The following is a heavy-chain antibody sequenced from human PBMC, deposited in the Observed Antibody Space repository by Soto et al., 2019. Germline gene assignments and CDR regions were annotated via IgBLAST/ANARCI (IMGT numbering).Heavy chain of an antibody. D-gene: IGHD3-10*01. CDR2: IKQDGSEK. V-gene: IGHV3-7*01. Sequence: GGSLRLSCAASGFTFSSYWMSWVRQAPGKGLEWVGNIKQDGSEKYYVDSVKGRFTISRDNAKNSLYLQMNSLRAEDTAVYYCASWTYGSGSYFDYWGQGTLVTVSS. J-gene: IGHJ4*02. CDR1: GFTFSSYW. CDR3: ASWTYGSGSYFDY.